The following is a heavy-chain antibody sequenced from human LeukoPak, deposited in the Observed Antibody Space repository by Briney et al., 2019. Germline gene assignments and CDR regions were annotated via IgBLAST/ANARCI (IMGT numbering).Heavy chain of an antibody. CDR1: GGSISSHY. D-gene: IGHD2-15*01. V-gene: IGHV4-59*11. CDR2: IYYSGST. J-gene: IGHJ3*02. Sequence: PETLSLTCTVSGGSISSHYWSWIRQPPGKGLEWIGYIYYSGSTNYNPSLKSRVTISVDTSKNQFSLKLSSVTAADTAVYYCARLAHVVEAFDICGQGTMVTVSS. CDR3: ARLAHVVEAFDI.